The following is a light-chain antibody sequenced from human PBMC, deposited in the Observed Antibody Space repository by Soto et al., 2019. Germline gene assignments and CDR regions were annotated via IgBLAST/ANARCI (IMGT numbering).Light chain of an antibody. Sequence: QSVLAQPASVSGSPGQSITISCTGTSSDIGHYDYVSWYQQHPGKAPKLMISEGHRRPSGVPDRFSGSTSVNSASLTISGLQADDEADYYCCLYIGATTYVFGTGTKVTVL. CDR3: CLYIGATTYV. V-gene: IGLV2-23*01. J-gene: IGLJ1*01. CDR1: SSDIGHYDY. CDR2: EGH.